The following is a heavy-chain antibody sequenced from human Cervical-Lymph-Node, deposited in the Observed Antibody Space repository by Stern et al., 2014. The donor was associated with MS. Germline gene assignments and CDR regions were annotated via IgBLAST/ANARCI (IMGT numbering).Heavy chain of an antibody. D-gene: IGHD2-15*01. J-gene: IGHJ3*02. V-gene: IGHV1-18*01. CDR1: GYPFTSYG. CDR2: ISADNGNT. CDR3: ARGLLGSENAFDI. Sequence: QVQLMQSGAEVKKPGPSVKLSCKASGYPFTSYGLSWARQAPRQVLALLGWISADNGNTNYAQKLQGRVNMTTDTSTSTAYMELRSLRSDDTAVYYCARGLLGSENAFDIWGQGTMVTVSS.